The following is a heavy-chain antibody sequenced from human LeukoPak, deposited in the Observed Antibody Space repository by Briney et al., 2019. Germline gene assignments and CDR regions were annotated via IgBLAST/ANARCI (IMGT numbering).Heavy chain of an antibody. Sequence: LRLSCAASGFTFSSYAMHWIRQPPGKGLEWIGYIYHSGSTYYNPSLKSRVTISVDTSKNQFSLKLSSVTAADTAVYYCARESRPGGGSYYPARSLDYWGQGTLVTVSS. V-gene: IGHV4-30-2*01. J-gene: IGHJ4*02. D-gene: IGHD1-26*01. CDR3: ARESRPGGGSYYPARSLDY. CDR2: IYHSGST. CDR1: GFTFSSYA.